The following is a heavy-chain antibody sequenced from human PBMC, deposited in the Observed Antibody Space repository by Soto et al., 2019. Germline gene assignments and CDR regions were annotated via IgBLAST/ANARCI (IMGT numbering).Heavy chain of an antibody. CDR2: IDPGDSYT. CDR1: GYSFTSYW. Sequence: GESLKISCKGSGYSFTSYWISWVRQMPGKGLEWMGRIDPGDSYTNYSPSFQGHVTISADKSISTAYLQWSSLKASDTAMYYCARRVNGYDYFNYWGQGTLVTVSS. CDR3: ARRVNGYDYFNY. V-gene: IGHV5-10-1*01. D-gene: IGHD5-18*01. J-gene: IGHJ4*02.